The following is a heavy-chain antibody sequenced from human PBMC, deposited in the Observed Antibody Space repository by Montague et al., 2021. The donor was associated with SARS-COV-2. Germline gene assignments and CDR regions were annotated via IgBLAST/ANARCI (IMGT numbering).Heavy chain of an antibody. V-gene: IGHV4-59*01. CDR1: GGSINTYY. J-gene: IGHJ5*02. CDR2: VYHAGST. CDR3: ASAILASGNYFVDNWFDP. D-gene: IGHD3-10*01. Sequence: SETLSLTCTVSGGSINTYYWSWIRQSPGKGLEWIGDVYHAGSTNYNPSLKSRLTISLDATKNQFSLKLTSVTAPDTAVYYCASAILASGNYFVDNWFDPWGQGTLVIVSS.